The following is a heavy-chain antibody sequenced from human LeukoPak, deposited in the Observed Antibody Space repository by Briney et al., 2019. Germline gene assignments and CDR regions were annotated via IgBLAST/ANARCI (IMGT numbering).Heavy chain of an antibody. CDR2: IKQDGSEK. J-gene: IGHJ4*02. CDR1: GFTFSSYW. Sequence: GGSLRLSCAASGFTFSSYWMSWVRQAPGKGLEWVANIKQDGSEKYYVDSVKGRFTISRDNAKNSLYLQMNSLRAEDTAVYYCARVNIVVVPAADFDYWGQGTLVTVSS. D-gene: IGHD2-2*01. V-gene: IGHV3-7*03. CDR3: ARVNIVVVPAADFDY.